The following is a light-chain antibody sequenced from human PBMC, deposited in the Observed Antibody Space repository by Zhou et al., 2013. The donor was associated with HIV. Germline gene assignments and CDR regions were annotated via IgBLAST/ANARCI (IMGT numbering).Light chain of an antibody. CDR3: EQYYDYPWT. Sequence: IQMTQSPSTLSASVGDRITITCRASHGISTYLAWYQQTPGKAPKLLIYGASTLQSGVPSRFSGSGSGTEFSLTISCLQSDDFATYYCEQYYDYPWTFGQGSKVEF. CDR2: GAS. CDR1: HGISTY. J-gene: IGKJ1*01. V-gene: IGKV1-8*01.